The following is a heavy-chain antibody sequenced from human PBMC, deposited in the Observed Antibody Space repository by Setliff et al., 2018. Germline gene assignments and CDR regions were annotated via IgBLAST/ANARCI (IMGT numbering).Heavy chain of an antibody. CDR3: ARAGPTVTFFRVLVISWWVP. CDR2: FHTGGST. V-gene: IGHV4-4*07. Sequence: TLSLTCTVSGGSISVYYWTWIRQPAGKGLEWIGHFHTGGSTNYNRSLRSRVSISVDTSKNQFSLKLSSVTAADTATYYCARAGPTVTFFRVLVISWWVPWGQGSLVTVSS. D-gene: IGHD3-3*01. CDR1: GGSISVYY. J-gene: IGHJ5*02.